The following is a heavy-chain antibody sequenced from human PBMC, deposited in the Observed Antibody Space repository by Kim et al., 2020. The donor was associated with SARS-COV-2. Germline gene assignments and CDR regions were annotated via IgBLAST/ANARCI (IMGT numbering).Heavy chain of an antibody. CDR3: ATTPIAAAGDLDY. Sequence: YSPAFQGHVTISADKSISTAYLQWSSLKASDTAMYYCATTPIAAAGDLDYWGQGTLVTVSS. V-gene: IGHV5-10-1*01. J-gene: IGHJ4*02. D-gene: IGHD6-13*01.